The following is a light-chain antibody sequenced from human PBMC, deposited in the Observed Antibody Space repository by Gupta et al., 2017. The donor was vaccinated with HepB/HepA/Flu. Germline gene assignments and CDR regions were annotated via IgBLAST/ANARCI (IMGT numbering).Light chain of an antibody. J-gene: IGLJ2*01. CDR2: QDS. CDR3: QAWDSSTAA. Sequence: SYELTQPPSVSVSPGQTASIPCSGDKLGDKYACWYQQKPCQSPVLVIYQDSKRPSGIPERFSGSNSGNTATLTISGTQAMDEADYYCQAWDSSTAAFGGGTKLTVL. V-gene: IGLV3-1*01. CDR1: KLGDKY.